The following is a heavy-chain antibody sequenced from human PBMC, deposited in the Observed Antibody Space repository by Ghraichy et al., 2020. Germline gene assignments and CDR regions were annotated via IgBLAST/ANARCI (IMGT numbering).Heavy chain of an antibody. CDR2: INHSGST. D-gene: IGHD5-18*01. Sequence: SETLSLTCAVYGGSFSGYYWSWIRQPPGKGLEWIGEINHSGSTNYNPSLKSRVTISVDTSKNQFSLKLSSVTAADTAVYYCARGGYSYGYGLYRTIFDYWGQGTLVTVSS. V-gene: IGHV4-34*01. J-gene: IGHJ4*02. CDR1: GGSFSGYY. CDR3: ARGGYSYGYGLYRTIFDY.